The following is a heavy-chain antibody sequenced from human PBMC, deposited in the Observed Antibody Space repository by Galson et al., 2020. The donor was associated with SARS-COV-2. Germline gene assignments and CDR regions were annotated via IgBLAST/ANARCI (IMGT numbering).Heavy chain of an antibody. CDR3: ARAASVYYGMDV. CDR1: GFTFSSYG. CDR2: IWYDGSNK. V-gene: IGHV3-33*01. Sequence: GESLKISCAASGFTFSSYGMHWVRQAPGKGLEWVAVIWYDGSNKYYADSVKGRFTISRDNSKNTLYLQMNSLRAEDTAVYYCARAASVYYGMDVWGQGTTLTVSS. D-gene: IGHD5-18*01. J-gene: IGHJ6*02.